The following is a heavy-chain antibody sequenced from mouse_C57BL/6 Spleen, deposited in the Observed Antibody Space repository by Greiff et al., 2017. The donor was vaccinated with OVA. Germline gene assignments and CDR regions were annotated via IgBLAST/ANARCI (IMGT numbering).Heavy chain of an antibody. CDR1: GYTFTSYT. Sequence: QVQLQQSGAELARPGASVKMSCKASGYTFTSYTMHWVKQRPGQGLEWIGYINPSSGYTKYNQKFKDKATLTADKSSSTAYMQLSSLTSEDSAVYDCARRYDGNYHLYAIDYWGQGTSVTVSS. D-gene: IGHD2-3*01. CDR2: INPSSGYT. CDR3: ARRYDGNYHLYAIDY. V-gene: IGHV1-4*01. J-gene: IGHJ4*01.